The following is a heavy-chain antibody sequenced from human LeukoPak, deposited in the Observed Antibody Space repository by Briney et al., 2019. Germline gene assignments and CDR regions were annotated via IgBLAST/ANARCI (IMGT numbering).Heavy chain of an antibody. V-gene: IGHV1-18*01. CDR1: GYTFTNYG. J-gene: IGHJ6*02. D-gene: IGHD2-2*02. CDR3: ARDIVVVPAAITILNYYYGMDV. CDR2: ISAYNGNT. Sequence: WASVKVSCKASGYTFTNYGISWVRQAPGQGLEWMGWISAYNGNTNYAQKLQGRVTMTTDTSTSTAYMELRSLRSDDTAVYYCARDIVVVPAAITILNYYYGMDVWGQGTTVTVSS.